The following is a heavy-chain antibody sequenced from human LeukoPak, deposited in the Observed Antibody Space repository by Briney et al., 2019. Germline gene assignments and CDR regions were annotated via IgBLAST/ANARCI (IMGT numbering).Heavy chain of an antibody. CDR3: AYEGQDHDGMDV. V-gene: IGHV1-46*01. CDR1: GGSISNYA. Sequence: GASVKVSCKFSGGSISNYAVSWVRQAPGQGLEWMGIINPSGGSTSYAQKFQGRVTMTRDTSTSTVYMELSSLRSEDTAVYYCAYEGQDHDGMDVWGQGTTVTVSS. CDR2: INPSGGST. D-gene: IGHD2-15*01. J-gene: IGHJ6*02.